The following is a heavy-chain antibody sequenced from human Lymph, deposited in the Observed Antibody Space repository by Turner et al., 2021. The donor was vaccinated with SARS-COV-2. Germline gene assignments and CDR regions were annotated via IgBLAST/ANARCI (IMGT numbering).Heavy chain of an antibody. D-gene: IGHD3-10*01. CDR1: GGTFSSYG. Sequence: HVQLVQSGAEENKPVSSVKVSCKASGGTFSSYGISWVRQAPGQGLEGMGGIIPIFGTANYAQKFQGRVTITADESTSTAYMELSSLRSEDTAVYYCASFGGDYVFDYWGQGTLVTVSS. CDR3: ASFGGDYVFDY. CDR2: IIPIFGTA. V-gene: IGHV1-69*01. J-gene: IGHJ4*02.